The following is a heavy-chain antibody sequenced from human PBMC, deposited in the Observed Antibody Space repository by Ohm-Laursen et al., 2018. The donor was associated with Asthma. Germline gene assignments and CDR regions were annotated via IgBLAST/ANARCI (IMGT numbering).Heavy chain of an antibody. CDR2: IYIGNT. D-gene: IGHD2-21*01. CDR1: GYSVTSYA. V-gene: IGHV1-18*04. CDR3: VRDVVDRFDY. Sequence: SVKVSCKASGYSVTSYAFSWVRQAPGQRPEWMGWIYIGNTNYAPNFRDRITMTTDTSTNTAYMELRSLTSDDTAVYYCVRDVVDRFDYWGQGSLVIVSS. J-gene: IGHJ4*02.